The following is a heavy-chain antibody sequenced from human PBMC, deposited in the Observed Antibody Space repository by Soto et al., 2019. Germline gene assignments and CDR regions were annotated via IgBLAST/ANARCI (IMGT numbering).Heavy chain of an antibody. J-gene: IGHJ5*02. D-gene: IGHD3-9*01. CDR3: AREEGEYDILTGYYIPSWFDP. V-gene: IGHV1-3*01. CDR1: GYTFTSYA. Sequence: ASVKVSCKASGYTFTSYAMHWVRQAPGQRLEWMGWSNAGNGNTKYSQKFQGRVTITADKSTSTAYMELSSLRSEDTAVYYCAREEGEYDILTGYYIPSWFDPWGQGTLVTVSS. CDR2: SNAGNGNT.